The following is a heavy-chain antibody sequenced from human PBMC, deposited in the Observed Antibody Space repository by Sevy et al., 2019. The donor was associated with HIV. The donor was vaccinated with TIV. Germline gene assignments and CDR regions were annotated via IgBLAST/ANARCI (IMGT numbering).Heavy chain of an antibody. CDR3: ARDLCTGGVCPRWGYYYYGMDV. CDR2: ISRSSTYI. Sequence: GGSLRLSCAASGFTLSTYIMNWVRQAPGKGLEWVSSISRSSTYIYYADSVKGRLTISRDNAKNSLYLQMNSLRAEDTAVYYCARDLCTGGVCPRWGYYYYGMDVWGQGTTVTVS. V-gene: IGHV3-21*01. CDR1: GFTLSTYI. J-gene: IGHJ6*02. D-gene: IGHD2-8*02.